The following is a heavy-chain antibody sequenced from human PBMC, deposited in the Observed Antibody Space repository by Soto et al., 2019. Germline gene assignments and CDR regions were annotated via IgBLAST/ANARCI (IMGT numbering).Heavy chain of an antibody. V-gene: IGHV4-39*01. Sequence: SETLSLTCTVSGGSISSSSYYWGWIRQPPGKGLEWIGSIYYSGSTYYNPSLKSRVTISVDTSKNQFSLKLSSVTAADTAVYYCGAVAGNRYFDYWGQGTLVTVSS. CDR2: IYYSGST. D-gene: IGHD6-19*01. J-gene: IGHJ4*02. CDR3: GAVAGNRYFDY. CDR1: GGSISSSSYY.